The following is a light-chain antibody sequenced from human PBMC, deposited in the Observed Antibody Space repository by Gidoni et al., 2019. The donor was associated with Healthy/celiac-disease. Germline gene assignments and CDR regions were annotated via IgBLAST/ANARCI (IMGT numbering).Light chain of an antibody. J-gene: IGLJ2*01. CDR2: KDS. V-gene: IGLV3-25*02. CDR1: ALPKQS. CDR3: QSADSSGTYPV. Sequence: SYELTQPPSVSVSPGQTARITCSGDALPKQSAYWYQQKPGKAPVLVIYKDSERPSGIPERFSGSSSGTTVTLTIRGVQAEDEADYYCQSADSSGTYPVFGGGTKLTVL.